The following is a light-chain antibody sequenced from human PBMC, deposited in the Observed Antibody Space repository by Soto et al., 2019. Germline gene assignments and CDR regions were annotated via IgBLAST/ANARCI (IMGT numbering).Light chain of an antibody. CDR3: QHYVYPQWT. CDR2: GVS. Sequence: EIVLTQSPGTLSLSPGEIATLSFSASQTGSNSYLAWYQQKSGQAPRLLIYGVSTRATGTPDRFSGSGSGTEFTLTIRRLEPEDFAVYFCQHYVYPQWTFGPGTKVDIK. V-gene: IGKV3-20*01. J-gene: IGKJ1*01. CDR1: QTGSNSY.